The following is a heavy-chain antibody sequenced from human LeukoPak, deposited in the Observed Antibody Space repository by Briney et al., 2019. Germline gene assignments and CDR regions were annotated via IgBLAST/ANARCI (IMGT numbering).Heavy chain of an antibody. V-gene: IGHV4-59*01. CDR2: IYYSGST. J-gene: IGHJ3*02. Sequence: PSETLSLTCTVSGGSISSYYWSWIRQPPGKGREWIGYIYYSGSTNYNPSLKSRVTISVDTSKNQFSLKLSSVTAADTAVYYCARYCSSTSCYDAFDIWGQGTMVTVSS. D-gene: IGHD2-2*01. CDR3: ARYCSSTSCYDAFDI. CDR1: GGSISSYY.